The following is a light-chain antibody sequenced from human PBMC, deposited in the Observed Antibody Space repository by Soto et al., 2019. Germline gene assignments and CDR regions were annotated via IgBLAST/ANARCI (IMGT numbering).Light chain of an antibody. CDR1: NSNIGNNY. V-gene: IGLV1-51*01. CDR3: GTWDSCLSAGV. Sequence: QSALTQPPSVSATPGQTVTISCSGSNSNIGNNYVSWYQQLPGTAPKLLIYDNNKRPSEIPDRFSGSKSGPSATLGITGLQTGDEADYYCGTWDSCLSAGVFVTGTKLTVL. CDR2: DNN. J-gene: IGLJ1*01.